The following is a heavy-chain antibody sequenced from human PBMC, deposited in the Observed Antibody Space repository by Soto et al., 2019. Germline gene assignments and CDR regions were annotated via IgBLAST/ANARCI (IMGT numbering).Heavy chain of an antibody. CDR2: LNGGTGQT. CDR3: ARGKGMEENYYYYGMDI. CDR1: GHTFSTYA. D-gene: IGHD1-1*01. J-gene: IGHJ6*02. Sequence: ASVKVSCKASGHTFSTYAIHWVRQAPGQSLEWMGWLNGGTGQTRYSQRFQDRVTITRDTSASTAYMEVSSLRPEDTAVYYCARGKGMEENYYYYGMDIWGQGTTVIVSS. V-gene: IGHV1-3*01.